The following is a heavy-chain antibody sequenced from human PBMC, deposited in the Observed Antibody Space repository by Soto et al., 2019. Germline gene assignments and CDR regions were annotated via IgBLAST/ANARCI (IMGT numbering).Heavy chain of an antibody. CDR2: IYYSGST. Sequence: SETLSLTCTVSGGSISSSSYYWGWIRQPPGKGLEWIGSIYYSGSTYYNPSLKSRVTISVDTSKNQFSLKLSSVTAADTAVYYCASHASIAVAGWFDYWGQGTLVTSPQ. CDR3: ASHASIAVAGWFDY. D-gene: IGHD6-19*01. CDR1: GGSISSSSYY. V-gene: IGHV4-39*01. J-gene: IGHJ4*02.